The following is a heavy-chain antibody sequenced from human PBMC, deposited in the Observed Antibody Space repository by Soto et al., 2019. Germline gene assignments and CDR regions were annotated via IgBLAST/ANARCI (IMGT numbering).Heavy chain of an antibody. CDR1: GYTFTSYG. CDR3: ARNYDILTGYYRWFDP. J-gene: IGHJ5*02. Sequence: SVKVSCKASGYTFTSYGISWVRQAPGQGLEWMGWISAYNGNTNYAQKLQGRVTMTTDTSTSTAYMELRSLRSDDTAVYYCARNYDILTGYYRWFDPWGQGTLVTGSS. D-gene: IGHD3-9*01. CDR2: ISAYNGNT. V-gene: IGHV1-18*01.